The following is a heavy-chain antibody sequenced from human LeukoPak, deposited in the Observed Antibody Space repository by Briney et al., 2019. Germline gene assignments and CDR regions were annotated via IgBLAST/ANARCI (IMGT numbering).Heavy chain of an antibody. Sequence: SETLSLTCTVSGGSISSYYWSWIRQPAGKGLEWIGRIYTSGSTNYNPSLKSRATMSVDTSKIQFSLKLSSVTAADTAVYYCARELKQQGFDYWGQGTLVTVSS. CDR2: IYTSGST. CDR3: ARELKQQGFDY. J-gene: IGHJ4*02. D-gene: IGHD6-13*01. CDR1: GGSISSYY. V-gene: IGHV4-4*07.